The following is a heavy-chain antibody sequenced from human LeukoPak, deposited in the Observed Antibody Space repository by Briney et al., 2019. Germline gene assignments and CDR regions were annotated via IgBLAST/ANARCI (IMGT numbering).Heavy chain of an antibody. D-gene: IGHD2-15*01. J-gene: IGHJ6*03. Sequence: PSETLSLTCTVSGGSISSYYWSWIRQPPGKGLEWIGYIYYSGSTNYNPSLKSRVTISVDTSKNQFSLKLSSVTAADTAVYYCARLVVVAATLGYYYYYYMDVWGKGTMVTVSS. V-gene: IGHV4-59*01. CDR3: ARLVVVAATLGYYYYYYMDV. CDR1: GGSISSYY. CDR2: IYYSGST.